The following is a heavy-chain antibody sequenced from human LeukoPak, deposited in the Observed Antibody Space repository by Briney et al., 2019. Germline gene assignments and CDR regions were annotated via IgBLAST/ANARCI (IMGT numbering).Heavy chain of an antibody. J-gene: IGHJ4*02. CDR1: GFTFSDYT. V-gene: IGHV3-21*01. CDR3: ARAIAEAGPYYFDY. D-gene: IGHD6-19*01. Sequence: KPGGSLRLSCAASGFTFSDYTINWVRQAPGKGLEWVSSIGSVTTYIYYADSVKGRFTISRDNAKNSLSLQMNSLRAEDTAVYYCARAIAEAGPYYFDYWGQGTLVTVSS. CDR2: IGSVTTYI.